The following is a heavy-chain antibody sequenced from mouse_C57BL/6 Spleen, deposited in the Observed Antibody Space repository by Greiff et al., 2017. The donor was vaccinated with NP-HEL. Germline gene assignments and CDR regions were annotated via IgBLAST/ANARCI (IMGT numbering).Heavy chain of an antibody. CDR2: ISDGGSYT. D-gene: IGHD2-3*01. Sequence: EVQLVESGGGLVKPGGSLKLSCAASGFIFSSYAMSWVRQTPEKRLEWVATISDGGSYTYYPDNVKGRFTISRDNAKNNLYLQMSHLKSEDTAMYYCARGGGYWDYWGQGTTLTVSS. V-gene: IGHV5-4*01. J-gene: IGHJ2*01. CDR3: ARGGGYWDY. CDR1: GFIFSSYA.